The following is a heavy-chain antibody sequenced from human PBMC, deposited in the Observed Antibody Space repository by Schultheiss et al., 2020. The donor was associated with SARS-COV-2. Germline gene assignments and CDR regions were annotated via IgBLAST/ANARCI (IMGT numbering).Heavy chain of an antibody. CDR3: ASSYSNYAGKSWFDP. Sequence: SETLSLTCAVYGGSFSGYYWSWIRQPPGKGLEWIGYIYYSGSTYYNPSLKSRVTISVDTSKNQFSLKLSSVTAADTAVYYCASSYSNYAGKSWFDPWGQGTLVTVSS. V-gene: IGHV4-34*01. CDR1: GGSFSGYY. J-gene: IGHJ5*02. CDR2: IYYSGST. D-gene: IGHD4-11*01.